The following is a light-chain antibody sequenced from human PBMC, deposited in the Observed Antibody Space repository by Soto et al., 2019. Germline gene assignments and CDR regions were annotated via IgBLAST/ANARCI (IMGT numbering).Light chain of an antibody. Sequence: DVVLTQSPDSLAVSMSERATITCKSSQSVLYSSNNMSYLAWYQQKAGQTPKLLIYWAASREFGVPDRFGGSGSGTEFTLTTISLQAEDVAVYYCQQHYSPPWTFGQGTKVDIK. V-gene: IGKV4-1*01. CDR2: WAA. J-gene: IGKJ1*01. CDR3: QQHYSPPWT. CDR1: QSVLYSSNNMSY.